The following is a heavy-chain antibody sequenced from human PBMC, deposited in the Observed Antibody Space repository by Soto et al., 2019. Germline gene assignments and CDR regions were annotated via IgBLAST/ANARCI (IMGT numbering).Heavy chain of an antibody. CDR3: ARHKTIWIELSGSYNMDV. V-gene: IGHV5-51*01. Sequence: GESLKLSCKGSGYSFSTHWIGWVRQMPGKGLEWMGIIYPGDSDTRYSPSFQGQVTISADTSISTAYLQWSGLKASDTAIYYCARHKTIWIELSGSYNMDVWGQGTTVTVSS. CDR2: IYPGDSDT. CDR1: GYSFSTHW. D-gene: IGHD3-3*01. J-gene: IGHJ6*02.